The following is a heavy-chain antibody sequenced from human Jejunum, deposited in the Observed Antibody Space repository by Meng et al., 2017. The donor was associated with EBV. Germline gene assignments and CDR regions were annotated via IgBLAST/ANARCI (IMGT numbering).Heavy chain of an antibody. J-gene: IGHJ4*02. CDR2: IDPSG. V-gene: IGHV1-46*01. Sequence: QVELVQAGAEGKKPGASGKVSCKASGYTFTNYYIHWVRQAPGQGLQWMGIIDPSGGRVTITRNTSITTAYMELSGLRSEDTAVYFCARNRFGGYTLDLDYWGQGALVTVSS. CDR1: GYTFTNYY. D-gene: IGHD5-12*01. CDR3: ARNRFGGYTLDLDY.